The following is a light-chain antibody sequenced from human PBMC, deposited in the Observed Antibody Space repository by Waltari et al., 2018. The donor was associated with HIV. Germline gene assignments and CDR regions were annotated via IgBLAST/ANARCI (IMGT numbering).Light chain of an antibody. CDR1: QSVGSSD. CDR3: HQYGTTPPT. V-gene: IGKV3-20*01. Sequence: VLTQSPGTLSLSPGDRVALSCRASQSVGSSDVAWYQQKRGQTPRLLMYGGSNRATGIPDRFSGSGSETDFTLTISRLEPEDCAVYYCHQYGTTPPTFGQGTQLEIK. CDR2: GGS. J-gene: IGKJ1*01.